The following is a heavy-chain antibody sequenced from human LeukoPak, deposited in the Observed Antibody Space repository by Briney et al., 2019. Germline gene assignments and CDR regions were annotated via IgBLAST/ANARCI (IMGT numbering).Heavy chain of an antibody. J-gene: IGHJ6*03. CDR3: ARRSEFGVLYYMDV. D-gene: IGHD3-16*01. CDR2: ISGSSGTI. Sequence: PGGSLRLSCAASGFTFSTYSMNWDRQAPGKGLEWVSYISGSSGTIYYADSVKGRFTISRDNAKNSLYLQMNSLRAEDTAVYYCARRSEFGVLYYMDVWGKGTTVTVS. CDR1: GFTFSTYS. V-gene: IGHV3-48*01.